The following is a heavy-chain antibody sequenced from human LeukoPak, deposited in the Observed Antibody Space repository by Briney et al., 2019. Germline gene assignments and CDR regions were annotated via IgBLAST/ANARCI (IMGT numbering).Heavy chain of an antibody. CDR2: IWYDGSNK. Sequence: GGSLRLSCAASGFTFSSYGMHWVRQAPGRGLEWVAVIWYDGSNKYYADSVKGRFTISRDNSKNTLYLQMNSLRAEDTAVYYCARDGTPTYYYDSSGYYHDAFDIWGQGTMVTVSS. V-gene: IGHV3-33*01. D-gene: IGHD3-22*01. CDR1: GFTFSSYG. J-gene: IGHJ3*02. CDR3: ARDGTPTYYYDSSGYYHDAFDI.